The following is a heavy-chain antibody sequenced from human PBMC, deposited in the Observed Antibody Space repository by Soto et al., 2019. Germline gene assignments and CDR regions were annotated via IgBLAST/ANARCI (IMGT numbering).Heavy chain of an antibody. D-gene: IGHD1-1*01. V-gene: IGHV4-31*03. CDR2: IYYSWST. J-gene: IGHJ6*02. CDR3: ARDFFETGTTADYYYYGMGV. Sequence: PSETLSLTCTVSGVSISSDGYHWGWILQHPGKGLEWIGYIYYSWSTYYNPSLKSRVTILVDTSKNPFALKLSTVSVAVTDVYDCARDFFETGTTADYYYYGMGVWGQGTTVTVSS. CDR1: GVSISSDGYH.